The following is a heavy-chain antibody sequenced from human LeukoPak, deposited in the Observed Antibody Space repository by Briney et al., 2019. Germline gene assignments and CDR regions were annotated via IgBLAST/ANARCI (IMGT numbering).Heavy chain of an antibody. V-gene: IGHV4-38-2*01. CDR3: ARGYCSSTSCYDNWFDP. CDR2: IYHSGST. Sequence: PSETLSLTCAVSGYSISSGYYWDWIRQPPGKGLEWIGSIYHSGSTYYNPSLKSRVTISVDTSKNQFSLKLSSVTAADTAVYYCARGYCSSTSCYDNWFDPWGQGTLVTVSS. D-gene: IGHD2-2*01. CDR1: GYSISSGYY. J-gene: IGHJ5*02.